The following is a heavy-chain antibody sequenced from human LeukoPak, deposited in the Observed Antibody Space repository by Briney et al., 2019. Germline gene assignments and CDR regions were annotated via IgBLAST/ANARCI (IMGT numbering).Heavy chain of an antibody. J-gene: IGHJ6*02. Sequence: GGSLRLSCTASGFAVSSNYINWVRQAPGKRPEWVSVIHSGGNTYYAHSVKDRFTISRDNSKNTVYPQMNSLRAEDTALYYCARERDGYCGGDCYYYYGMDVWGQGTTVTVSS. D-gene: IGHD2-21*02. CDR1: GFAVSSNY. CDR3: ARERDGYCGGDCYYYYGMDV. CDR2: IHSGGNT. V-gene: IGHV3-66*01.